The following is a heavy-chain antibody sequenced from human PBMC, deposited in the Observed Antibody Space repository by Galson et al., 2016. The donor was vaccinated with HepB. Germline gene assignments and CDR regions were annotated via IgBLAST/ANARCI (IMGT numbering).Heavy chain of an antibody. CDR1: GFTLSSYS. Sequence: SLRLSCAASGFTLSSYSMNWVRQTPGKGLGWVSYITSRSTAIYYADSVKGRFTISRDNARNSLYLQMNSLRAEGTAVYYCAREGTGSSSFIYYYYGMDVCGQGTTVTVSS. J-gene: IGHJ6*02. CDR2: ITSRSTAI. D-gene: IGHD6-13*01. V-gene: IGHV3-48*04. CDR3: AREGTGSSSFIYYYYGMDV.